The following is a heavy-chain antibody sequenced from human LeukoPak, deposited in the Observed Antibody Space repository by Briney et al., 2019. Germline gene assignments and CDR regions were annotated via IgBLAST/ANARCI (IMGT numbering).Heavy chain of an antibody. CDR2: ISGSGGST. V-gene: IGHV3-23*01. CDR1: GLTFSSYA. CDR3: ARVGVERHSDY. Sequence: GGSLRLSCAASGLTFSSYAMTWVRQAPGKGLEWVSAISGSGGSTHYADSVKGRFTISRDNSKNTLYLQMNSLRAEDTAVYYCARVGVERHSDYWGQGTLVTVSS. D-gene: IGHD1-1*01. J-gene: IGHJ4*02.